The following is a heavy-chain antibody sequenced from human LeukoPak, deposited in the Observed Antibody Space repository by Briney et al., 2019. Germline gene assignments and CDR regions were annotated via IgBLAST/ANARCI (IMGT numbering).Heavy chain of an antibody. D-gene: IGHD3-22*01. Sequence: GASVKVSCKASGYTFTSYYMHWVRQAPGQVLEWMGWISTYHGNTNYAQIFQDRVTLTTDTSTSTAYMELRRLRSDDTAVYYCARRPNHYDTSGYDYWGQGTLVTVSS. CDR1: GYTFTSYY. CDR3: ARRPNHYDTSGYDY. J-gene: IGHJ4*02. V-gene: IGHV1-18*04. CDR2: ISTYHGNT.